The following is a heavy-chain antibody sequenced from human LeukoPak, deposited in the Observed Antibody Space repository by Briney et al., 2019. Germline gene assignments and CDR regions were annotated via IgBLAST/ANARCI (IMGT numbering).Heavy chain of an antibody. CDR2: IYHSGIT. CDR3: ARPPWGIYALDV. V-gene: IGHV4-4*02. CDR1: GGSISSNYW. D-gene: IGHD3-16*01. Sequence: SETLSLTCVVSGGSISSNYWTWVRQSPGKGLEWIGEIYHSGITNYNPSLNSRVSISLDTSKSQFSLKLYSATAADTAVYYCARPPWGIYALDVWGKGTTVTVSS. J-gene: IGHJ6*04.